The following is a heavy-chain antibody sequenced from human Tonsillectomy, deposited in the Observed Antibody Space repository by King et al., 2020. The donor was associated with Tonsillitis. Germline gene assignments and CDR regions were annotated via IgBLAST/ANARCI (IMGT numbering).Heavy chain of an antibody. CDR2: IYSSSDYI. V-gene: IGHV3-21*01. CDR3: ERDTDESSHNFDY. CDR1: GFTFSTYR. Sequence: VQLVESGGGLVKPGGSLRLSCAASGFTFSTYRMNWVRQAPGKGLEWVATIYSSSDYIYYADSVKGRFTISRDNAKSSLYLQLSSLRAEDTGVYYCERDTDESSHNFDYWCQGPLVTVSS. J-gene: IGHJ4*02. D-gene: IGHD1-26*01.